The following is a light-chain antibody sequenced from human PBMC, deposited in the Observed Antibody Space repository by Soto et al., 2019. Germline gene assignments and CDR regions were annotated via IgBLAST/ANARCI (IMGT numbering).Light chain of an antibody. J-gene: IGKJ1*01. CDR3: QQYNSYSSWT. CDR1: QSISTW. V-gene: IGKV1-5*03. CDR2: KAS. Sequence: DIQMTQSPSTLSASVGDRVIITCRASQSISTWLAWYQQKPGKAPNLLIYKASSLESGVSSRFSCSGSGTEFTLTISSLQPDDFADYYCQQYNSYSSWTFGPGTKVEIK.